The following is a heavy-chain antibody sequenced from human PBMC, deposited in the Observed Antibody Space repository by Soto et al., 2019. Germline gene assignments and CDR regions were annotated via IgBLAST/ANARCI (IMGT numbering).Heavy chain of an antibody. CDR2: INACNGNT. D-gene: IGHD3-9*01. J-gene: IGHJ5*02. CDR3: ARAHYDILTGYSLNWFDP. Sequence: ASVKVSCKASGYTFTSYAMHWVRQAPGQRLEWMGWINACNGNTKYSQKFQGRVTITRDTSASTAYMELSSLRSEDTAVYYCARAHYDILTGYSLNWFDPWGQGTLVTVSS. V-gene: IGHV1-3*01. CDR1: GYTFTSYA.